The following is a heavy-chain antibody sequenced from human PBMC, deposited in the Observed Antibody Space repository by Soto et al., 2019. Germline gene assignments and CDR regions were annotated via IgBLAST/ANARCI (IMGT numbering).Heavy chain of an antibody. CDR3: ARDYFTFENAYYYYYGMDV. D-gene: IGHD3-16*01. Sequence: ASVKVSCKASGYNFIYYPLHWVRQAPGQRLEWMGWINLGNGNTDYSQKFQGRVAITRDTSASTAYMELRSLRSDDTAVYYCARDYFTFENAYYYYYGMDVWGQGTTVTVSS. CDR2: INLGNGNT. CDR1: GYNFIYYP. J-gene: IGHJ6*02. V-gene: IGHV1-3*01.